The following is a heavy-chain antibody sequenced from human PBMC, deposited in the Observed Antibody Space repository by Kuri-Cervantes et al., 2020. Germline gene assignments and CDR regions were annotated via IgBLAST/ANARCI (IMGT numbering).Heavy chain of an antibody. J-gene: IGHJ5*02. V-gene: IGHV1-24*01. Sequence: ASVKVSCKVSGYTLTELSMHWVRQAPGKGLEWMGGFDPEDGETIYAQKFQGRVTMTEDTSTDTAYMELSSLRSEDTAVYYCARDLSSYGWGSYYNPWFDPWGQGTLVTVSS. D-gene: IGHD3-10*01. CDR1: GYTLTELS. CDR2: FDPEDGET. CDR3: ARDLSSYGWGSYYNPWFDP.